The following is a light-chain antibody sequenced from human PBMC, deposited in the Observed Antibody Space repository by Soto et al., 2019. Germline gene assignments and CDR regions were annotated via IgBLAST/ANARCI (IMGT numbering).Light chain of an antibody. V-gene: IGKV3-11*01. Sequence: EIVLTQSPATLSLSPGERATLSCRASQSVSSYLAWYKQKPGQAPRLLIYDASNRATGIPARFSGSGSGTDFTLTISSLEPEDFAVYYCQQRSNWPFLTFGGRTKVEIK. CDR1: QSVSSY. CDR3: QQRSNWPFLT. CDR2: DAS. J-gene: IGKJ4*01.